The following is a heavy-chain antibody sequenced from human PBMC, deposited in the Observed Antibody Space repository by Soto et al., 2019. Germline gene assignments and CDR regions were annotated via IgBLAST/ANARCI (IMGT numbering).Heavy chain of an antibody. CDR1: GGSISSSSYY. Sequence: PSETLSLTCTVSGGSISSSSYYWGWIRQPPGKGLEWIGSIYYSGSTYYNPSLKSRVTISVDTSKNQFSLKLSSVTAADTAVYYCARRWDIVLVPAIDAFDIWGQGTMVTVSS. D-gene: IGHD2-2*01. CDR2: IYYSGST. V-gene: IGHV4-39*01. CDR3: ARRWDIVLVPAIDAFDI. J-gene: IGHJ3*02.